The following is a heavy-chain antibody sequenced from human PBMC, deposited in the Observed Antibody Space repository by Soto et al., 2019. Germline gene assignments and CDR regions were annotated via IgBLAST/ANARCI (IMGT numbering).Heavy chain of an antibody. V-gene: IGHV4-39*01. CDR3: ASHSTYYYGSGSYP. CDR1: GGSISSSSYY. Sequence: SETLSLTCTVSGGSISSSSYYWGWIRQPPGKGLEWIGSIYYSGSTYYNPSLKSRVTISVDTSKNQFSLKLSSVTAADTAVYYCASHSTYYYGSGSYPWGQGTLVTVSS. D-gene: IGHD3-10*01. J-gene: IGHJ5*02. CDR2: IYYSGST.